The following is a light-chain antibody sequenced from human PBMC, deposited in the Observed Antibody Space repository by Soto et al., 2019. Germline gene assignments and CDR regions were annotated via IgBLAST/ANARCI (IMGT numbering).Light chain of an antibody. Sequence: EIVMTQSPATLSVSPGERATLSCRASQSVSSNLAWFQQKPGQAPRLLIYDASTRATGIPARFRGSGSGTEFTLTISSLQSEDFAVYYCQQYNNWPRTFGPGTTVDIK. J-gene: IGKJ3*01. CDR1: QSVSSN. CDR2: DAS. V-gene: IGKV3-15*01. CDR3: QQYNNWPRT.